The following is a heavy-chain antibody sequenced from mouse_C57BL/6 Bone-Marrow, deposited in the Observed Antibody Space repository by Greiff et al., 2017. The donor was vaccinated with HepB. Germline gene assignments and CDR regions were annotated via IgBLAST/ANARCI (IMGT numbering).Heavy chain of an antibody. Sequence: QVQLQQSGAELARPGASVKLSCKASGYTFTSYGISWVKQRTGQGLEWIGEIYPRSGNTYYNEKFKGKATLTADKSSSTACMELRSLTSEDSAVYFCARGDYSNLFAYWGQGTLVTVSA. J-gene: IGHJ3*01. V-gene: IGHV1-81*01. CDR3: ARGDYSNLFAY. CDR1: GYTFTSYG. D-gene: IGHD2-5*01. CDR2: IYPRSGNT.